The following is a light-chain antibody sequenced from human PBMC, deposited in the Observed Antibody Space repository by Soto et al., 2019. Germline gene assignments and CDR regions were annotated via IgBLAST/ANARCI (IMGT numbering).Light chain of an antibody. CDR2: AAS. Sequence: DIQMTQSPSSLSASVGDRVTITCRASQAIRNDLGWYQQKPGKAPKRLIYAASSLQSGVPSRFRGSGSGTKFTLTISTLQPKFFAIYYYQEQNTSPPPCGGGTKVDIK. CDR3: QEQNTSPPP. CDR1: QAIRND. J-gene: IGKJ4*01. V-gene: IGKV1-17*01.